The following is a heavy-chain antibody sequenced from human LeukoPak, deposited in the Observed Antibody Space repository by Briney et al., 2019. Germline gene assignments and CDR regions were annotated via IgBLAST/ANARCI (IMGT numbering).Heavy chain of an antibody. Sequence: GGSLRLPCAVSGFIVSSYYMTWVGQAPAKGLEWVSLIYSGGSTYYADSVKGRFTISRDNSKNTLYLQMNSLRAEDTAVYYCARRALYLDHWGHGTLVTVSS. J-gene: IGHJ4*01. CDR1: GFIVSSYY. CDR2: IYSGGST. CDR3: ARRALYLDH. V-gene: IGHV3-53*01.